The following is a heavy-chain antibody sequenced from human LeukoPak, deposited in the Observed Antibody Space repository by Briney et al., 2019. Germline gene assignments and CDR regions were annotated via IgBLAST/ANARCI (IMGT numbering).Heavy chain of an antibody. D-gene: IGHD2-15*01. J-gene: IGHJ4*02. Sequence: GGSLRLSCAASGFTFSSYAMHWVRQAPGKGLEWVAVISYDGSNKYYADSVKGRFTISRDNSKNTLYLQMNSLRAEDTAVYYCARDLVPRRYCSGGSCYFFDYWAREPWSPSPQ. V-gene: IGHV3-30-3*01. CDR1: GFTFSSYA. CDR2: ISYDGSNK. CDR3: ARDLVPRRYCSGGSCYFFDY.